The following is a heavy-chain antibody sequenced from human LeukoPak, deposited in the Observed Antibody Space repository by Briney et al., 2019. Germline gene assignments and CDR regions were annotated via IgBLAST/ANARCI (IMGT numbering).Heavy chain of an antibody. CDR3: VRDDHSFRPNAFDI. J-gene: IGHJ3*02. Sequence: SETLSLTCTASGGSISSGSYYWSWIRQPAGKGLEWIGRIYTSGSTNYNPSLKSRVTISVDTSKNQFSLKLSSVTAADTAVYYCVRDDHSFRPNAFDIWGQGTMVTVSS. D-gene: IGHD2-15*01. CDR2: IYTSGST. V-gene: IGHV4-61*02. CDR1: GGSISSGSYY.